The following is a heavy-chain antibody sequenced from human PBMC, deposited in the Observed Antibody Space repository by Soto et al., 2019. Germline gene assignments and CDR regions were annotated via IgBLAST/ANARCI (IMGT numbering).Heavy chain of an antibody. D-gene: IGHD2-15*01. J-gene: IGHJ6*02. Sequence: GASVKVSCKASAGTFSSWAISWVRQAPGQGREWMGGIIPVFNKTDHPQKFRGRGTITADETTRTTYTELTSLRSEDKAVFYCARAPPDGTPYPMDVWGQGTAVTVSS. CDR2: IIPVFNKT. CDR3: ARAPPDGTPYPMDV. CDR1: AGTFSSWA. V-gene: IGHV1-69*13.